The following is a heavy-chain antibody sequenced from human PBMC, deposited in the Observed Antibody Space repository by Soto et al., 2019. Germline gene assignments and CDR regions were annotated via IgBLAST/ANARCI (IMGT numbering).Heavy chain of an antibody. CDR3: ARERYCSGGSCYSNPFDY. Sequence: KQSQTLSLTCAISGDSVSSNSAAWNWIRQSPSRGLEWLGRTYYRSKWYNDYAVSVKSRITINPDTSKNQFSLQLNSVTPEDTAVYYCARERYCSGGSCYSNPFDYWGQGTLVTVSS. CDR1: GDSVSSNSAA. D-gene: IGHD2-15*01. J-gene: IGHJ4*02. V-gene: IGHV6-1*01. CDR2: TYYRSKWYN.